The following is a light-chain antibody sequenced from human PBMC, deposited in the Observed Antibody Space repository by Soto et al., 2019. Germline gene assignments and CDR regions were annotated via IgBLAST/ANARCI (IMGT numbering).Light chain of an antibody. CDR2: AAS. CDR1: QGINSY. Sequence: IQWTQVPSHLCASVEYRVSVTCLASQGINSYLAWYQQKPGKAPKLLIYAASTLQSGVPSRFSGSGSGTDFTLTISCLQPEDFATYYCQQLNSYPAPFGGGTKVDIK. V-gene: IGKV1-9*01. CDR3: QQLNSYPAP. J-gene: IGKJ4*01.